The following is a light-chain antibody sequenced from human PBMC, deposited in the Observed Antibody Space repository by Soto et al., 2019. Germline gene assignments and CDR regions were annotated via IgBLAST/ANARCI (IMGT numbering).Light chain of an antibody. V-gene: IGLV2-14*01. CDR2: EVS. CDR1: SSDVGGYNY. J-gene: IGLJ1*01. CDR3: SSSTSNSAYV. Sequence: QSVLTQPASVSGSPGQSITISCTGTSSDVGGYNYVSWYQQHPDKAPKLMIYEVSNRPSGVSNRFSGSKSGNTASLTISGLQAEDEADYYCSSSTSNSAYVFGTGTKVTAL.